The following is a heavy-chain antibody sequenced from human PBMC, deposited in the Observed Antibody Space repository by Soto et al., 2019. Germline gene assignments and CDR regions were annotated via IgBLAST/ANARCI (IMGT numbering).Heavy chain of an antibody. V-gene: IGHV1-69*13. CDR2: VIPIFGTA. CDR1: GYTFTSYG. J-gene: IGHJ6*02. Sequence: GASVKVSCKASGYTFTSYGISWVRQAPGQGLEWMGGVIPIFGTAKYAQKFQGRVTITADESTSTGYMELRSLRSEDTAVYYCARSQGGSSSLDIYYYYYYGMDVWGQGTTVTVSS. D-gene: IGHD2-15*01. CDR3: ARSQGGSSSLDIYYYYYYGMDV.